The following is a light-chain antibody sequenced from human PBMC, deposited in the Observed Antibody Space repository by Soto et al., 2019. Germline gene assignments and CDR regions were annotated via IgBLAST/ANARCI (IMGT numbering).Light chain of an antibody. Sequence: VVLTQSPATMSLLPGQRATLSCRSSLSVSSYLAWYQQKPGQAPRLIIYDAYYRATGIPDRFIGSGSGTDFTLTIRRLEPEDFAVYYCQKRQYWPQITLGTGKRVELK. CDR1: LSVSSY. CDR3: QKRQYWPQIT. J-gene: IGKJ5*01. CDR2: DAY. V-gene: IGKV3-11*01.